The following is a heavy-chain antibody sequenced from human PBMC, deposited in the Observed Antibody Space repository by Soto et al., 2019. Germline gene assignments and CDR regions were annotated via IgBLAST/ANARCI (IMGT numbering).Heavy chain of an antibody. CDR3: ARGRYGDY. V-gene: IGHV1-18*01. D-gene: IGHD1-1*01. Sequence: QVHLVQSGAEVKKPGASVKVSCQASGYAFTTYGITWVRQAPGQGLEWMGWISAHNGNTNYAQKRQSRVTVTRDTSESTAYMELRGLRSDDTAVYYCARGRYGDYWGQGALVTVSS. CDR1: GYAFTTYG. CDR2: ISAHNGNT. J-gene: IGHJ4*02.